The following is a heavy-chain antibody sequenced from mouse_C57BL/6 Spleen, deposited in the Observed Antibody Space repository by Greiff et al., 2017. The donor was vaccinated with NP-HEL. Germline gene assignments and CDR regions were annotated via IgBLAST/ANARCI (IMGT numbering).Heavy chain of an antibody. J-gene: IGHJ2*01. CDR3: ARRGYYGSSTCDY. V-gene: IGHV1-61*01. D-gene: IGHD1-1*01. CDR1: GYTFTSYW. Sequence: QVQLQQPGAELVRPGSSVKLSCKASGYTFTSYWMDWVKQRPGQGLEWIGNIYPSDSETHYNQKFKDKATLTVDKSSSTAYRQLSSLTSEDSAVSYCARRGYYGSSTCDYWGQGTTHTVSS. CDR2: IYPSDSET.